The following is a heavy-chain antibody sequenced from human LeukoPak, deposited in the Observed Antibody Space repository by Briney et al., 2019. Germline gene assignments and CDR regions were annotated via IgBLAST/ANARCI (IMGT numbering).Heavy chain of an antibody. CDR2: ISWNSGSI. CDR3: ATLPMITFGGDDAFDI. V-gene: IGHV3-9*01. J-gene: IGHJ3*02. D-gene: IGHD3-16*01. Sequence: PGRSLRLSCAASGFTFDDYAMHWVRQAPGKGLEWVSGISWNSGSIGYADSVKGRFTISRDNAKNSLYLQMNSLRAEDTALYYCATLPMITFGGDDAFDIWGQGTMVTVPS. CDR1: GFTFDDYA.